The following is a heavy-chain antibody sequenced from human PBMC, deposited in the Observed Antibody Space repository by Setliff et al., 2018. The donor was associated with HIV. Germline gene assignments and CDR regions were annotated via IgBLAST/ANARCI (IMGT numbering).Heavy chain of an antibody. CDR2: IYSTGST. CDR1: GASITSHY. V-gene: IGHV4-59*11. D-gene: IGHD4-17*01. J-gene: IGHJ4*02. CDR3: AKGAGFYGDYTFDY. Sequence: PSETLSLTCTVSGASITSHYWSWIRQSPGRELEWIGYIYSTGSTNYNPSLQSRVSISLDASKNKFSLKVTSVTSADTAVYSCAKGAGFYGDYTFDYWGQGNLVTLL.